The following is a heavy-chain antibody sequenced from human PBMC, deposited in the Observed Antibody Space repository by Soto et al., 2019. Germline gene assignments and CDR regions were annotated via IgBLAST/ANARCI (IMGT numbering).Heavy chain of an antibody. CDR2: ISSSSSTI. CDR3: ARGHYDFWSCYSPFDY. CDR1: GFTFSSYS. V-gene: IGHV3-48*01. Sequence: EVQLVESGGGLVQPGGSLRLSCAASGFTFSSYSMNWVRQAPGKGLEWVSYISSSSSTIYYADSVKGRFTISRDNAKNSLYLQMNCLRAEDTAVYYCARGHYDFWSCYSPFDYWGQGTLVTVSS. D-gene: IGHD3-3*01. J-gene: IGHJ4*02.